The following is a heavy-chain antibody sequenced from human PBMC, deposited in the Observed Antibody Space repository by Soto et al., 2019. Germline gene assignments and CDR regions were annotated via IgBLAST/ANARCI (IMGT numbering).Heavy chain of an antibody. CDR3: ATSRDATSGGLDY. CDR2: INPNSGGT. Sequence: ASVKVSCKASGYTFTGYYMHWVRQAPGQGLEWMGWINPNSGGTNYAQKFQGWVTMTRYTSISTAYMELSRLRSDDTAVYYCATSRDATSGGLDYWGQGTLVTVSS. D-gene: IGHD2-15*01. J-gene: IGHJ4*02. V-gene: IGHV1-2*04. CDR1: GYTFTGYY.